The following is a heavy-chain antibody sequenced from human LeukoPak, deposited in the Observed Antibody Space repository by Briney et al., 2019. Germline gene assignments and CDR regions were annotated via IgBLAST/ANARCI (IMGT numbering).Heavy chain of an antibody. V-gene: IGHV1-18*01. D-gene: IGHD2-2*01. CDR3: AREAQRVPAVGFDY. Sequence: GASVEVSCKGSGYPFSSYGIDWVRQAPGQGLEWMGWISAYNGDTNFAPRFQGRVSMTIDTSTSTVHLDLRSLTSDDTAVYFCAREAQRVPAVGFDYWGQGTLLIVSS. CDR1: GYPFSSYG. J-gene: IGHJ4*02. CDR2: ISAYNGDT.